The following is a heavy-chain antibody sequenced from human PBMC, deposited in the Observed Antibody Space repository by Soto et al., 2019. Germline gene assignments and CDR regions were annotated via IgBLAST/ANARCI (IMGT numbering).Heavy chain of an antibody. CDR3: ARGDGYNYYYGMDV. Sequence: SETLSLTCTVSGGSISSGGYYWSWIRQHPGKGLEWIGYIYYSGSTYYNPSLKSRVTISVDTPKNQFSLKLSSVTAADTAVYYCARGDGYNYYYGMDVWGQGTTVTVSS. D-gene: IGHD5-12*01. CDR2: IYYSGST. CDR1: GGSISSGGYY. J-gene: IGHJ6*02. V-gene: IGHV4-31*03.